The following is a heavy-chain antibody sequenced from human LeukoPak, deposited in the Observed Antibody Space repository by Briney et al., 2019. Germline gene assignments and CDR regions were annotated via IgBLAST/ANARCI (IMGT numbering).Heavy chain of an antibody. D-gene: IGHD3-3*01. V-gene: IGHV1-2*02. CDR1: GYTFTDYY. J-gene: IGHJ6*02. Sequence: ASVKVSCKASGYTFTDYYIHWVRQAPGPGLEWMGWINPNSGGTNYAQKFQGRVTMTRDTSISTAYMELSRLRSDDTAVYFCARDRFEWLLWGSYYYYGLDVWGQGTTVTVSS. CDR2: INPNSGGT. CDR3: ARDRFEWLLWGSYYYYGLDV.